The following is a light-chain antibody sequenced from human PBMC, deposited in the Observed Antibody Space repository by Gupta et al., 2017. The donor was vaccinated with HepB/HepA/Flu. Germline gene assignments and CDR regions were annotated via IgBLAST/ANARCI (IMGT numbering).Light chain of an antibody. J-gene: IGLJ3*02. CDR3: PSFDNSLKGSV. V-gene: IGLV1-40*01. Sequence: QSVLTQPPSGSGAGGGRVTIACTGSSSNIVAGYDVHWYQQLPGTAPRLLIYGNKNRPSGVPDRFSGSKSGTSASLVINGLQVEDEADYYCPSFDNSLKGSVFGGGTKLTVL. CDR2: GNK. CDR1: SSNIVAGYD.